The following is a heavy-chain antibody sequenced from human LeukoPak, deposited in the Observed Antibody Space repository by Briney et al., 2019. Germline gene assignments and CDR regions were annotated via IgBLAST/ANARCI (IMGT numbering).Heavy chain of an antibody. V-gene: IGHV3-23*01. CDR1: GFTFKSYG. CDR2: ITGTGSST. CDR3: ARKVAVAMDLDY. J-gene: IGHJ4*02. Sequence: GGSLRLSCAASGFTFKSYGMTWVRQVPGKGLEWVSIITGTGSSTKYADSVNGRSTISRDNSKNTVSLQMTGLRVEDTAVYYCARKVAVAMDLDYWGQGTLVTVSS. D-gene: IGHD5-18*01.